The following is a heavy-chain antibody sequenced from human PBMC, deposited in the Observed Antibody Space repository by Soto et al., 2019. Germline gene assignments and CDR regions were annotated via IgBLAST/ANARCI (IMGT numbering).Heavy chain of an antibody. D-gene: IGHD3-22*01. CDR1: GGSISSGGYY. Sequence: SETLSLTCTVSGGSISSGGYYWSWIRQHPGKGLEWIGYIYYSGSTYYNPSLKSRVTISVDTSKNQFSLKLSSVTAADTAVYYCATYYYGSGGRERYLDNWGQGTLVTVSS. V-gene: IGHV4-31*03. CDR2: IYYSGST. J-gene: IGHJ4*02. CDR3: ATYYYGSGGRERYLDN.